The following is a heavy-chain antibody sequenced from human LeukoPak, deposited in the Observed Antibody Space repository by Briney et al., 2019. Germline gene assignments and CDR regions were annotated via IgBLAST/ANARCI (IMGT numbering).Heavy chain of an antibody. Sequence: PGGSPRLSCAASGFTFSSYGIDWGRHGPGQGPGWGTIIRGGGSNQWYADSVKGRFTIYRDNSKNTLYLQMTSLGAEDTAVYYCARDRGTTLVRGLFTPGFFDFWGQGTLVPVSA. D-gene: IGHD3-10*01. CDR3: ARDRGTTLVRGLFTPGFFDF. CDR1: GFTFSSYG. J-gene: IGHJ4*02. V-gene: IGHV3-30*02. CDR2: IRGGGSNQ.